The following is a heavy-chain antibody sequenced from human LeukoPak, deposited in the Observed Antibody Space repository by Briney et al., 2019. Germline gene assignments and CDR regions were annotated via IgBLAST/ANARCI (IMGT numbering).Heavy chain of an antibody. Sequence: GGSLRLSCAASGFTFSSYWMSWVRQAPGKGLEGVANIKQDGSEKYYVDSVKGRFTISRDNAKNSLYLQMNSLRAEDTAVYYCASGVIAVADYHFDYWGQGTLVTVSS. D-gene: IGHD6-19*01. V-gene: IGHV3-7*01. CDR1: GFTFSSYW. CDR3: ASGVIAVADYHFDY. CDR2: IKQDGSEK. J-gene: IGHJ4*02.